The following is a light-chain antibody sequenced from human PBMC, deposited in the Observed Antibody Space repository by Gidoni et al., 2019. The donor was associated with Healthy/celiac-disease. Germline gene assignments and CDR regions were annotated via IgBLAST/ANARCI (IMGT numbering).Light chain of an antibody. CDR2: GKN. J-gene: IGLJ2*01. CDR1: SLRSYY. Sequence: SSELTQDPAVSVALGQTVRITCQGDSLRSYYASWYQQKTGQAPVLVIYGKNNRPSGIPDRFSGSSSGNTASLTITGAQAEDEADYYYNSRDSSGNHLVFGGGTKLTVL. V-gene: IGLV3-19*01. CDR3: NSRDSSGNHLV.